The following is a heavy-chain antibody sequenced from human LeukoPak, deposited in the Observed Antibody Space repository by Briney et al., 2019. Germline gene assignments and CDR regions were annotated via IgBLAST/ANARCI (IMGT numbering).Heavy chain of an antibody. CDR3: ARRTKDGSGYYYFDY. Sequence: PSETLSLTCAVYGGSFSGYSWTWIRQPPGKGLEWIGEINHSGSTNYNPSLKSRVTISVDTSKNQFSLKLSSVTAADTAVYYCARRTKDGSGYYYFDYWGQGTLVTVSS. D-gene: IGHD3-22*01. J-gene: IGHJ4*02. CDR2: INHSGST. CDR1: GGSFSGYS. V-gene: IGHV4-34*01.